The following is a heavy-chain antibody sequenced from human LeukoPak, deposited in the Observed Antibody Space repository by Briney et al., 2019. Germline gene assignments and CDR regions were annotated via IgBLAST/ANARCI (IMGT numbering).Heavy chain of an antibody. D-gene: IGHD6-13*01. Sequence: PSETLSLTCTVSGYSISSGYYWGWIRQPPGKGLEWIGSIYHNGSTYYNPSLKSRVTISVDTSKNQFSLKLSSVTAADTAVYYCAREYSSKQNNWFDPRGQGTLVTVSS. J-gene: IGHJ5*02. CDR2: IYHNGST. CDR1: GYSISSGYY. V-gene: IGHV4-38-2*02. CDR3: AREYSSKQNNWFDP.